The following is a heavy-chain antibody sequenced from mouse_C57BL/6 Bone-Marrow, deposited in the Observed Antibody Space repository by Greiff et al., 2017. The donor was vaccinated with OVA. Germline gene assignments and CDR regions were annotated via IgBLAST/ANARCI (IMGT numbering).Heavy chain of an antibody. Sequence: EVQVVESGGGLVQPGGSLSLSCAASGFTFTDYYMSWVRQPPGKALEWLGFIRNKANGYTTEYSASVKGRFTISRDNSQSILYLHLHALRAEDSATYFCARILIYDGYYYSAMDYWGQGTSVTVSS. CDR1: GFTFTDYY. J-gene: IGHJ4*01. V-gene: IGHV7-3*01. D-gene: IGHD2-3*01. CDR3: ARILIYDGYYYSAMDY. CDR2: IRNKANGYTT.